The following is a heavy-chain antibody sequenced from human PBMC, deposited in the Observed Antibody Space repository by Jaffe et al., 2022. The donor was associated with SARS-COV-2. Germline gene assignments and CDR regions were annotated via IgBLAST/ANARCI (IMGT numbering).Heavy chain of an antibody. CDR2: ISSNGGST. V-gene: IGHV3-64*01. CDR1: GFTFSSYA. Sequence: EVQLVESGGGLVQPGGSLRLSCAASGFTFSSYAMHWVRQAPGKGLEYVSAISSNGGSTYYANSVKGRFTISRDNSKNTLYLQMGSLRAEDMAVYYCARGMATMPYYFDYWGQGTLVTVSS. D-gene: IGHD5-12*01. CDR3: ARGMATMPYYFDY. J-gene: IGHJ4*02.